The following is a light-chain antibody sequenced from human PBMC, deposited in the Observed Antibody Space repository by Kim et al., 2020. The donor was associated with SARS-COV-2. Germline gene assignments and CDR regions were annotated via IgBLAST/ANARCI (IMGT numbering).Light chain of an antibody. J-gene: IGLJ2*01. CDR2: EVT. CDR3: CSYAGSSTLI. CDR1: SSDVGRYNL. V-gene: IGLV2-23*02. Sequence: GQSITISCTGTSSDVGRYNLVSWYQLHPGKAPKLMIYEVTKWPSGVSTRFSGSKSGNTASLTISGLQAEDEADYYCCSYAGSSTLIFGGGTQLTVL.